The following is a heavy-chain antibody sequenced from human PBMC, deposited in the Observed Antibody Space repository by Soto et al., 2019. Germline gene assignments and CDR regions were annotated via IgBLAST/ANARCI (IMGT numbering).Heavy chain of an antibody. J-gene: IGHJ4*02. V-gene: IGHV4-34*01. Sequence: SETLSLTCAVYGGSFSGYYWSWIRQPPGKGLEWIGEINHSGSTNYNPSLKSRATISVDTSKNQFSLKLSSVTAADTAVYYCARRSSSWSPFDYWGQGTLVTVSS. D-gene: IGHD6-13*01. CDR1: GGSFSGYY. CDR2: INHSGST. CDR3: ARRSSSWSPFDY.